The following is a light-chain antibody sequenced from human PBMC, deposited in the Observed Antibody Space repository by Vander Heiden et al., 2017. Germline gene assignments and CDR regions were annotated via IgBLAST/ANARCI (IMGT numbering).Light chain of an antibody. CDR1: QSVSSSY. CDR3: QQYGSSLYT. CDR2: GAS. J-gene: IGKJ2*01. V-gene: IGKV3-20*01. Sequence: ESVLTQSPGTLSLSPGERATLSCRASQSVSSSYLAWYQQNPDQAPRLIIYGASSSATSIPDRFSGSGSGTDFTLTISRLEPEDVAVYYCQQYGSSLYTFGQGTKLEIK.